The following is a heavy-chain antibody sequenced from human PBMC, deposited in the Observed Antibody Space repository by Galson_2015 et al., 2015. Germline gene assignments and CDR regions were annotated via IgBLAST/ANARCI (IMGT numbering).Heavy chain of an antibody. CDR2: VTPGSGAT. Sequence: SVKVSCKASGYTFSNYHIHWVRQAPGQGLEWMGIVTPGSGATSYAEKFQGRVIITGDMSTTTAFLELSSLRSDDTALYYCARETSATGYGDHWGQGTLVTVSS. V-gene: IGHV1-46*01. CDR1: GYTFSNYH. CDR3: ARETSATGYGDH. J-gene: IGHJ4*02. D-gene: IGHD5-12*01.